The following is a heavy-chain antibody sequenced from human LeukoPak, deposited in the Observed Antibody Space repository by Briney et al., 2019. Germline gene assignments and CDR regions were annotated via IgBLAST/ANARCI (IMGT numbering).Heavy chain of an antibody. Sequence: PPRTLSLTRGLSGGSVINTNWWTWVRQPPGKGLEWIGEVHLDEGTNYDPSPESRLTISVDVSENQVALKLTSVTAADTAVYYCAREGGFYRPLDYSGQGTLVTVSS. CDR3: AREGGFYRPLDY. J-gene: IGHJ4*02. CDR2: VHLDEGT. D-gene: IGHD3-3*01. V-gene: IGHV4-4*03. CDR1: GGSVINTNW.